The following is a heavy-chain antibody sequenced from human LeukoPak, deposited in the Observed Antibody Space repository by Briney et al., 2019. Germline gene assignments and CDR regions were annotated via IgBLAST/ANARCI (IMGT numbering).Heavy chain of an antibody. CDR3: ARVGHFYYMDV. CDR2: IYYSGST. Sequence: SETLSLTCTVSGGSISSGGYYWSWIRQHPGKGLEWIGYIYYSGSTYYNPSLKSRVTISVDTSKNQFSLKLSSVTAADTAVYYCARVGHFYYMDVWGKGTTVTVSS. J-gene: IGHJ6*03. V-gene: IGHV4-31*03. CDR1: GGSISSGGYY.